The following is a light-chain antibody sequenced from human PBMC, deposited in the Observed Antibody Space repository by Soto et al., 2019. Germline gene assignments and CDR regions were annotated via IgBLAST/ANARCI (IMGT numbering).Light chain of an antibody. CDR2: LNSDGSH. Sequence: QLVLTQPPSASASLGASVKLTCTLSSGHNSYAIAWHQQQPEKGPRYLMKLNSDGSHSKVDGIPDRFSGSSSGAERYLTISSLKSEDEADYYCQTWSTDIRVFGGGTKLTVL. CDR1: SGHNSYA. CDR3: QTWSTDIRV. J-gene: IGLJ3*02. V-gene: IGLV4-69*01.